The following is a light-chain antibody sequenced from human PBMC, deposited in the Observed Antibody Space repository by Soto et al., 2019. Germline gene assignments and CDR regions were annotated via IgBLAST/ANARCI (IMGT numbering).Light chain of an antibody. CDR2: GAS. CDR1: QSVSST. V-gene: IGKV3-15*01. J-gene: IGKJ5*01. Sequence: EIVMTQSPATLSVSPGERATLSCRASQSVSSTLAWYQQKPGQDPRLLIYGASTRATGIPARFSGSGTGTDFTLNIRSLQSEDFAVYYCPQYNNWPPSTFGKGKRLQI. CDR3: PQYNNWPPST.